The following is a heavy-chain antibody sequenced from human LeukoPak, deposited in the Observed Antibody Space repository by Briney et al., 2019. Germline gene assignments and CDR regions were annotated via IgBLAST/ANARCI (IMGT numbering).Heavy chain of an antibody. J-gene: IGHJ4*02. CDR2: INHSGST. CDR3: ARGWYSRIFDY. CDR1: GGSFSGYY. Sequence: SETLSLTCAVYGGSFSGYYWSWIRQPPGKGLEWIGEINHSGSTNYNPSLKSRVTISVDTSKNQFSLKLSPVTAADTAVYYCARGWYSRIFDYWGQGTLVTVSS. D-gene: IGHD6-13*01. V-gene: IGHV4-34*01.